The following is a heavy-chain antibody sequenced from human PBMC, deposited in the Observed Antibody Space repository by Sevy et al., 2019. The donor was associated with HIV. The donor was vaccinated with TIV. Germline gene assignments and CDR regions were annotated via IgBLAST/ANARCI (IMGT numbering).Heavy chain of an antibody. CDR2: IYWDDDK. CDR3: ARRRVLGYCSIDSCHGWAEDACDV. D-gene: IGHD2-2*01. J-gene: IGHJ3*01. Sequence: SGPTLVNPTQTLTLTCTFSGFSLSTNGVGVGWIRQPPGKALEWLAIIYWDDDKPYSPSLKSRLTITKDTSKNQGVLTMTNMAPVDTATYYCARRRVLGYCSIDSCHGWAEDACDVGGEGTMVTVSS. V-gene: IGHV2-5*02. CDR1: GFSLSTNGVG.